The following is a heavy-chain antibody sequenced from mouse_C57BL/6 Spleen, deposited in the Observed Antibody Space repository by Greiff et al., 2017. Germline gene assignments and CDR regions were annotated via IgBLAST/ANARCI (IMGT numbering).Heavy chain of an antibody. CDR2: INYDGSST. V-gene: IGHV5-16*01. CDR1: GFTFSDYY. J-gene: IGHJ3*01. Sequence: EVQLVESEGGLVQPGSSMKLSCTASGFTFSDYYMAWVRQVPEKGLEWVANINYDGSSTYYLDSLKSRFIISRDNAKNILYLQMSSLKSEDTATYYCAGDYDYDGGFAYWGQGTLVTVSA. D-gene: IGHD2-4*01. CDR3: AGDYDYDGGFAY.